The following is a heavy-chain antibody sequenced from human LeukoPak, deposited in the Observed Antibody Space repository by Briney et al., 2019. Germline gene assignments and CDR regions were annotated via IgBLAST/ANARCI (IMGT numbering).Heavy chain of an antibody. Sequence: VASVKVSCKASGGTFSSYAINWVRQAPGQGLEWMGGIIPIFGTANYAQKFQGRVTITTDESTSTAYMELSSLRSEDTAVYYCARGLFAGSTSCYDYWGQGTLVTVSS. CDR1: GGTFSSYA. CDR3: ARGLFAGSTSCYDY. V-gene: IGHV1-69*05. D-gene: IGHD2-2*01. J-gene: IGHJ4*02. CDR2: IIPIFGTA.